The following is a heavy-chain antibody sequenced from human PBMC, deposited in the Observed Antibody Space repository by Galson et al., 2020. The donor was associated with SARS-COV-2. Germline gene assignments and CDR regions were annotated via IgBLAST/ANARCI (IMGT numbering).Heavy chain of an antibody. Sequence: ASVKVSCKASGYTFTNYGISWVRQAPGQGLEWMGWISAYNGNTNYAQKLQDRVTMTTDTSTSTAYMELRSLKSDYTAVYYCARDHPNIAARLGLDYYGMDVWGQGTTVTVSS. J-gene: IGHJ6*02. CDR3: ARDHPNIAARLGLDYYGMDV. CDR1: GYTFTNYG. D-gene: IGHD6-6*01. V-gene: IGHV1-18*04. CDR2: ISAYNGNT.